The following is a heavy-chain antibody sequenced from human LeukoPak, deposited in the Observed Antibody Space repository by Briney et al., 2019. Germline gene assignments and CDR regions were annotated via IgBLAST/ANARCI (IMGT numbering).Heavy chain of an antibody. CDR1: GGSISSSSYY. D-gene: IGHD3-22*01. V-gene: IGHV4-39*01. CDR3: ARQYYDSSGYYYVVGGFDY. Sequence: SETLSLTCTVSGGSISSSSYYWGWIRQPPGKGLKWIGSIYYSGSTYYNPSLKSRVTISVDTSKNQFSLKLSSVTAADTAVYYCARQYYDSSGYYYVVGGFDYWGQGTLVTVSS. CDR2: IYYSGST. J-gene: IGHJ4*02.